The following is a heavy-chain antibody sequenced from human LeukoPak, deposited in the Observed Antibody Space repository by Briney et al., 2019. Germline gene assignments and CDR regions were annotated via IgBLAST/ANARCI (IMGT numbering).Heavy chain of an antibody. Sequence: GGSLRLSCAASGFTFSSYWMSWVRQAPGKGLEWVANIKQDGSEEYYVDSVKGRFTISRDNAKNSLYLQMNSLRAEDTAVYYCARGTYYYDSSGYADDYWGQGTLVTVSS. V-gene: IGHV3-7*01. CDR3: ARGTYYYDSSGYADDY. D-gene: IGHD3-22*01. CDR2: IKQDGSEE. CDR1: GFTFSSYW. J-gene: IGHJ4*02.